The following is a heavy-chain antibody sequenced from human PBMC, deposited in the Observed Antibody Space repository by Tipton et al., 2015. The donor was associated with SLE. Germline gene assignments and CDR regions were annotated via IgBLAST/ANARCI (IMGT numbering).Heavy chain of an antibody. J-gene: IGHJ2*01. D-gene: IGHD7-27*01. CDR2: IYHSGGT. Sequence: TLSLTCTVSGGSISSSSYYWGWIRQPPGKGLEWIGSIYHSGGTYDNPSLKSRVTISVDPAKNQFSLKLTSVTAADTAVYYCARSVGTWGSQYFDLWGRGTLVTVSS. CDR1: GGSISSSSYY. CDR3: ARSVGTWGSQYFDL. V-gene: IGHV4-39*07.